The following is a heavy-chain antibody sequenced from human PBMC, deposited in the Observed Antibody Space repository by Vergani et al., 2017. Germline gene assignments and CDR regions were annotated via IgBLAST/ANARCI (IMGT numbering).Heavy chain of an antibody. Sequence: VHLVESGGGVVQPGRSLTLSCSASGFTFSSYSMNWVRQAPGKGLEWVSSISSSSSYIYYADSVKGRFTISRDNAKNSLYLQMNSLRAEDTAVYYCARGNSLGSYWGQGTLVTVSS. V-gene: IGHV3-21*01. CDR2: ISSSSSYI. D-gene: IGHD1-7*01. CDR1: GFTFSSYS. J-gene: IGHJ4*02. CDR3: ARGNSLGSY.